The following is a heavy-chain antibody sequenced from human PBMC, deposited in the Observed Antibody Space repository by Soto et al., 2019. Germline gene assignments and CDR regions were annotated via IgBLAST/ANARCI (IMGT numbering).Heavy chain of an antibody. Sequence: QVQLVESGGGVVQPGRSLRLSCEASGFIFSSYSMHWVRQAPGKGLEWVAVILYDGNNKYYADSVKGRFTISIDNFKNTLYLQMNSLRSEDTAVYYCARDGNRSPTLGRVSAVATLVDSYFDLWGRGTLVTVSS. V-gene: IGHV3-30-3*01. CDR1: GFIFSSYS. D-gene: IGHD6-19*01. CDR3: ARDGNRSPTLGRVSAVATLVDSYFDL. CDR2: ILYDGNNK. J-gene: IGHJ2*01.